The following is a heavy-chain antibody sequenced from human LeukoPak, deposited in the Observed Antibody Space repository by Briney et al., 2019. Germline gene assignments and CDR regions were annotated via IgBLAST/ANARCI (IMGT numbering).Heavy chain of an antibody. CDR1: GFTVSSNY. Sequence: GGSLRLSCAASGFTVSSNYMSWVRQAPGKGLEWVAVIWYDGSNKYYADSVKGRFTISRDNSKNTLYLQMNSLRAEDTAVYYCAIAGYSSSWPNQYYMDVWGKGTTVTVSS. CDR2: IWYDGSNK. CDR3: AIAGYSSSWPNQYYMDV. J-gene: IGHJ6*03. D-gene: IGHD6-13*01. V-gene: IGHV3-33*08.